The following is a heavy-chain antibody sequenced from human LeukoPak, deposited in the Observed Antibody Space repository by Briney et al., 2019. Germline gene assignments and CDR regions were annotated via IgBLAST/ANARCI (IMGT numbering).Heavy chain of an antibody. CDR2: ISYDGSNK. D-gene: IGHD6-19*01. Sequence: PGGSLRLSCAASGFTFSSHGMHWVRQAPGKGLEWVAVISYDGSNKYYADSVKGRFTISRDNSKNTLYLQMNSLRAEDTAVYYCARGAEWLVPDYWGQGTLVTVSS. J-gene: IGHJ4*02. CDR1: GFTFSSHG. V-gene: IGHV3-30*03. CDR3: ARGAEWLVPDY.